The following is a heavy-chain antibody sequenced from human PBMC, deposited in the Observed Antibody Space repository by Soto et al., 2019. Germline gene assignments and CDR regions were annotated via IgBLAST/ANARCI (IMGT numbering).Heavy chain of an antibody. CDR3: ARSFNDWTTYFDY. CDR1: WFSVTDHY. Sequence: PGWSLRLSCAASWFSVTDHYMTWVRQAPGKGLEWVSVLYTGGSAYYGDSVKGRFTISRDSSTNTLYLQMNSLKVGDTAFYFCARSFNDWTTYFDYWSEGTLVTVSS. D-gene: IGHD3-9*01. V-gene: IGHV3-53*01. J-gene: IGHJ4*02. CDR2: LYTGGSA.